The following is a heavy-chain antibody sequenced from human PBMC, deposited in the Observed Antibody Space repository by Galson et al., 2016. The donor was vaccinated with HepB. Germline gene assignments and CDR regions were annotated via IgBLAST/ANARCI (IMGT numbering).Heavy chain of an antibody. J-gene: IGHJ4*02. D-gene: IGHD6-13*01. CDR3: ARNPGASTWG. V-gene: IGHV3-66*01. Sequence: SLRLSCAASGFTVGNNYMSWVRQAPGKGLEWVSLIYSGGNTLYADSVKGRFSISRDNSTNTLYLQMNSLSAEDTAVYYCARNPGASTWGWGQGTLATVAS. CDR1: GFTVGNNY. CDR2: IYSGGNT.